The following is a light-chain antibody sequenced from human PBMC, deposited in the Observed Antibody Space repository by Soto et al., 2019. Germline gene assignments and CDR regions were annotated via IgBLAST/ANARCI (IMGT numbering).Light chain of an antibody. Sequence: DTIMTQSPVILSVSPGERATVSCRASQSLNSNLAWYQQKPGQAPRLLIIGASERVTTIPARFSGSGSGTELTLSISSLQSDDFAVYYCQQYNNWPPITFGQGTRLEIK. CDR1: QSLNSN. CDR2: GAS. J-gene: IGKJ5*01. V-gene: IGKV3-15*01. CDR3: QQYNNWPPIT.